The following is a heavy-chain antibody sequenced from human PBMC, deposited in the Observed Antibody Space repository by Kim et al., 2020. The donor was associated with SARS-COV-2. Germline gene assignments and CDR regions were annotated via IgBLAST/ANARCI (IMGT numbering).Heavy chain of an antibody. D-gene: IGHD6-25*01. V-gene: IGHV1-18*01. Sequence: SLQASCKASGYSLITYGITWVRQAPAQGLEWMGWINSSNGKTNYAQKFQGRVTMTTDSSSSTAYMELRSLKSADTAIYYCARGGSGSMDYFYYYMDVWGKGTTVTVSS. CDR1: GYSLITYG. CDR3: ARGGSGSMDYFYYYMDV. J-gene: IGHJ6*03. CDR2: INSSNGKT.